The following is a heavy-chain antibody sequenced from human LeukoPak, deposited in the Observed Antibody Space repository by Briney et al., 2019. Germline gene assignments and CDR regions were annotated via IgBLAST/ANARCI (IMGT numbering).Heavy chain of an antibody. J-gene: IGHJ4*02. CDR3: ARRRESTTYGDYRFDY. CDR1: GFTFSSYA. Sequence: GSLRLSCAASGFTFSSYAMSWVRQAPGRGLEWVSAISGSSGLTYYADSVKGRFTISRDNSKNTLFLQMNSLRAEDTAVYYCARRRESTTYGDYRFDYWGQGTLVTVSS. D-gene: IGHD4-17*01. CDR2: ISGSSGLT. V-gene: IGHV3-23*01.